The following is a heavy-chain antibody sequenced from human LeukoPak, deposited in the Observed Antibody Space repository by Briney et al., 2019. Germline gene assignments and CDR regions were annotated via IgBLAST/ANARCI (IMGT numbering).Heavy chain of an antibody. CDR2: VTGSGSST. CDR3: AKDLGYYYGSGSYLFDY. D-gene: IGHD3-10*01. V-gene: IGHV3-23*01. CDR1: GFTFSSYA. J-gene: IGHJ4*02. Sequence: GGSLRLSCAASGFTFSSYAMSWVRQAPGKGLEWVSAVTGSGSSTYYADSVKGQFTISRDNSKKMLYLQMNSLRVEDTAIYYCAKDLGYYYGSGSYLFDYWGQGTLVTVSS.